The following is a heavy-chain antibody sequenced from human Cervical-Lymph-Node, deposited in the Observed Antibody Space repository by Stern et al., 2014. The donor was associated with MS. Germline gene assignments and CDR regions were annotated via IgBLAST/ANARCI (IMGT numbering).Heavy chain of an antibody. CDR3: ASVLGAAEAFDI. V-gene: IGHV1-46*01. Sequence: VQLVESGAEVKKPGASVKVSCKASGYTFTSYYKHWVRQAHGQGLEWMGIINPSGGSTRYAQKFQGRVTMTRDTSTSTVYMELSSLISEDTAVYYCASVLGAAEAFDIWGQGTMVTVSS. D-gene: IGHD1-26*01. J-gene: IGHJ3*02. CDR2: INPSGGST. CDR1: GYTFTSYY.